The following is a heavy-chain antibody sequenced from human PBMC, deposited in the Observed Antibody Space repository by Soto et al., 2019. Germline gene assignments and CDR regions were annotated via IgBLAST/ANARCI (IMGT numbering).Heavy chain of an antibody. V-gene: IGHV6-1*01. Sequence: SQTLSLTCAISGDSVSSNSAAWNCIRQSPSRGLEWLGRTYYRSKWYNDYAVAVKSRITINPDTSKNQFSLQLNSVTPEDTAVYYCAIGPLFSSSWTNSLDFWCQGTLDSGFS. D-gene: IGHD6-13*01. J-gene: IGHJ4*02. CDR2: TYYRSKWYN. CDR3: AIGPLFSSSWTNSLDF. CDR1: GDSVSSNSAA.